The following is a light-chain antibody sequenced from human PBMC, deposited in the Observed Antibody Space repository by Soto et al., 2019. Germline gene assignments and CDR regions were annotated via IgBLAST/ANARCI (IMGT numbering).Light chain of an antibody. CDR2: GAS. CDR1: QSVMSRY. Sequence: IVLTQSPVTLSLSPGEGATLSCMASQSVMSRYIAWYQQRPGQAPRLLIYGASSRATGIPDRFSGSGSGTDFTLTISRLEPEDFAVYYCQQYGRSLPWTFGQGTKVDIK. V-gene: IGKV3-20*01. CDR3: QQYGRSLPWT. J-gene: IGKJ1*01.